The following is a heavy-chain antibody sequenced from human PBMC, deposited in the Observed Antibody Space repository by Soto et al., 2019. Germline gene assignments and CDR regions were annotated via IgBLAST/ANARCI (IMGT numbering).Heavy chain of an antibody. V-gene: IGHV3-21*01. CDR3: ARVERDYYAMDV. CDR1: GFTFSSYN. J-gene: IGHJ6*02. Sequence: PGGSLRLSCAAFGFTFSSYNMNWVRQAPGKGLEWVSLITSSGYYMYYADSLKGRFTISRDNAKNSLYLQMNSLRVEDTAVYYCARVERDYYAMDVWGQGTTVTVSS. CDR2: ITSSGYYM. D-gene: IGHD1-1*01.